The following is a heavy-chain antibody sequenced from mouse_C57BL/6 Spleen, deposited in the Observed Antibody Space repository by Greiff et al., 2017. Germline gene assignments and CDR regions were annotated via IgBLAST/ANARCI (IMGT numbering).Heavy chain of an antibody. D-gene: IGHD2-4*01. CDR3: ARSRRYNYDYDDY. J-gene: IGHJ2*01. CDR1: GYTFTSFW. V-gene: IGHV1-72*01. CDR2: FVLNSVGT. Sequence: QVQLQQPGAELVKPGASVKLSCKASGYTFTSFWLHWVKQRLGRGLEWIGRFVLNSVGTKYNEKFKSKATLTVGKPSSTAYMQLSSLASEDSTVYYCARSRRYNYDYDDYWGQGTTLTVSS.